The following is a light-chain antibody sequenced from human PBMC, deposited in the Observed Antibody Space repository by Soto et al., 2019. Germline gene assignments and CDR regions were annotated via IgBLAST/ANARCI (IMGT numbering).Light chain of an antibody. CDR2: EVS. Sequence: EIVLTQSPATLSLSPGERATLSCRASQTVSSSLAWYQQKPGQAPRLLIYEVSNRATGIPARFSGSGSGADFPLTISSLEPGDFAFYYCQQHINWPLTFGGGTKV. V-gene: IGKV3-11*01. CDR1: QTVSSS. CDR3: QQHINWPLT. J-gene: IGKJ4*01.